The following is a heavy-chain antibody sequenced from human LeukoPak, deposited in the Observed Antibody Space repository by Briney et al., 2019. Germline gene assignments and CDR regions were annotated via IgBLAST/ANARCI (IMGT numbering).Heavy chain of an antibody. CDR1: GFTFSNYA. D-gene: IGHD6-19*01. CDR3: AKGQRPDITVAHTVEN. CDR2: ISSRGDST. Sequence: GGSLRLSCAASGFTFSNYAMSWVRQAPERGLEWVSTISSRGDSTYDADSVKGRFTISRDNSKNSLYLQMNNVRVEDTAVYYCAKGQRPDITVAHTVENWGQGTLVTVSS. J-gene: IGHJ4*02. V-gene: IGHV3-23*01.